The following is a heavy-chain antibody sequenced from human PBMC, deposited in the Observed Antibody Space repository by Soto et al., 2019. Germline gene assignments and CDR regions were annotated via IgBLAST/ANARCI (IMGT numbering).Heavy chain of an antibody. J-gene: IGHJ4*02. CDR3: ASTTDFWSGYYFDY. V-gene: IGHV4-30-4*01. D-gene: IGHD3-3*01. CDR2: IYYSGST. Sequence: SETLSLTCTVSGGSISSGDYYWSWIRQPPGKGLEWIGYIYYSGSTYYNPSLKSRVTISVDTSKNQFSLKLSSVTAADTAVYYCASTTDFWSGYYFDYWGQGTLVTVSS. CDR1: GGSISSGDYY.